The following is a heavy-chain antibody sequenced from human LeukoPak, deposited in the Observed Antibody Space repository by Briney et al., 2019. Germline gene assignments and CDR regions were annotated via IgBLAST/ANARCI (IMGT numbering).Heavy chain of an antibody. CDR3: ARLRGYCSSTSCYEGDYFDY. V-gene: IGHV5-51*01. Sequence: GESLKISCKGSGYSFTSYWIGWVRQMPGKGLEWVGIIYPGDSDTRYSPSFQGQVTISADKSISTAYLQWSSLKASDTAMYYCARLRGYCSSTSCYEGDYFDYWGQGTLVTVSS. D-gene: IGHD2-2*01. CDR1: GYSFTSYW. J-gene: IGHJ4*02. CDR2: IYPGDSDT.